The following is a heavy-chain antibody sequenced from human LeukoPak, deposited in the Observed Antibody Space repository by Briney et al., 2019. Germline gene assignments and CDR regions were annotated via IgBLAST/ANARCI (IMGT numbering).Heavy chain of an antibody. CDR3: AARPLMPPRFDY. CDR1: GFTFSSYP. CDR2: MSGGGGTT. Sequence: PGGSLRLSCAASGFTFSSYPMSWVRQAPGKGLEWFSIMSGGGGTTYYADSMKGRFTISRDNSKNTLYLPMNSLRVEDTAVYYCAARPLMPPRFDYWGQGTLVTVSS. J-gene: IGHJ4*02. D-gene: IGHD2-2*01. V-gene: IGHV3-23*01.